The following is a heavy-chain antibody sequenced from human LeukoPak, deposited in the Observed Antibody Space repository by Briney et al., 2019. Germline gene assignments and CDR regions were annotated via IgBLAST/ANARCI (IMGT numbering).Heavy chain of an antibody. Sequence: SDTLSLTCTVSGGSISSSSYYWGWIRQPPGKGLEWIGSIYYSGSTYYNPSLKSRVTISVDTSKNQFSLKLSSVTAADTAVYYCARHEGGYDYSDYWGQGTLVTVSS. J-gene: IGHJ4*02. CDR2: IYYSGST. CDR1: GGSISSSSYY. V-gene: IGHV4-39*01. D-gene: IGHD5-12*01. CDR3: ARHEGGYDYSDY.